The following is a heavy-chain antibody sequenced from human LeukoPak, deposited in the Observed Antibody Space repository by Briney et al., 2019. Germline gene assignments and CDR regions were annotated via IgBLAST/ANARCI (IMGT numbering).Heavy chain of an antibody. CDR1: GGTFSSYA. Sequence: SVKVPCKASGGTFSSYAISWVRQAPGQGLEWMGGIIPIFGTANYAQKFQGRVTITADKSTSTAYMELSSLRSEDTAVYYCASPLLQYDILTGSAFDYWGQGTLVTVSS. CDR3: ASPLLQYDILTGSAFDY. CDR2: IIPIFGTA. J-gene: IGHJ4*02. V-gene: IGHV1-69*06. D-gene: IGHD3-9*01.